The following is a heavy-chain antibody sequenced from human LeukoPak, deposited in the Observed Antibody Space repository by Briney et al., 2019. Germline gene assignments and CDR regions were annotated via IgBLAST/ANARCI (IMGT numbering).Heavy chain of an antibody. Sequence: SETLSLTCAVFDDSIYTNKWWSWVRQPPGKGLEWIGEVSRTGTTYYDPSLTGRITISVDRSRNQFSLTLRSATAADTGVYYCASHMAVPGTRGFDDWGQGIPVTVSS. V-gene: IGHV4-4*02. CDR2: VSRTGTT. CDR1: DDSIYTNKW. J-gene: IGHJ4*02. D-gene: IGHD6-19*01. CDR3: ASHMAVPGTRGFDD.